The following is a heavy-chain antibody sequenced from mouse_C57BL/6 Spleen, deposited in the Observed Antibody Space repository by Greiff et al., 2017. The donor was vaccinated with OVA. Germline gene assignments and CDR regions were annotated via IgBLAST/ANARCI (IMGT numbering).Heavy chain of an antibody. Sequence: QVQLKESGPELVKPGASVKISCKASGYAFSSSWMNWVKQRPGKGLEWIGRIYPGDGDTNYNGKFKGKATLTADKSSSTAYMQLSSLTSEDSAVYFCAREAGYYFDYWGQGTTLTVPS. V-gene: IGHV1-82*01. CDR2: IYPGDGDT. J-gene: IGHJ2*01. D-gene: IGHD3-2*02. CDR1: GYAFSSSW. CDR3: AREAGYYFDY.